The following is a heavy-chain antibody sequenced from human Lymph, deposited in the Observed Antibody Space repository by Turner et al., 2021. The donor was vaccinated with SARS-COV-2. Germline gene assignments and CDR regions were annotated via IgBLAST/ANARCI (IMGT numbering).Heavy chain of an antibody. CDR2: IIPIFGTA. D-gene: IGHD2-2*01. J-gene: IGHJ4*02. CDR1: GGTFSSYD. CDR3: ARGSRDCSSTSCYPFFDF. Sequence: QVQLVQSGAEVKKPGSSVKVSCKASGGTFSSYDISWVRQAPGQGLEWMGEIIPIFGTAKYAQKFQGRVTIIADESTSTAYMELSSLRSEDTALYYCARGSRDCSSTSCYPFFDFWGQGTLVTVSS. V-gene: IGHV1-69*01.